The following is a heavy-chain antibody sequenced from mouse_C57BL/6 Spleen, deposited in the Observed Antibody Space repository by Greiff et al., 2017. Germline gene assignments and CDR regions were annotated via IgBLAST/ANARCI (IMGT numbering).Heavy chain of an antibody. Sequence: VKLQESGPELVKPGASVKISCKASGYAFSSSWMNWVKQRPGKGLEWIGRIYPGDGDTNYNGKFKGKATLTADKSSSTAYMQLSSLTSEDSAVYFCADGSSSFAYWGQGTLVTVSA. J-gene: IGHJ3*01. D-gene: IGHD1-1*01. CDR3: ADGSSSFAY. CDR2: IYPGDGDT. V-gene: IGHV1-82*01. CDR1: GYAFSSSW.